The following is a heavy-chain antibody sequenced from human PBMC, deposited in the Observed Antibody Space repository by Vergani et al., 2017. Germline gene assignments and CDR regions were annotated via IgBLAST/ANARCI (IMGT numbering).Heavy chain of an antibody. CDR2: VFHSRSA. J-gene: IGHJ3*02. Sequence: QVQLQESGPGLVKPSETLSLTCSVSGYSISRGYYWGWIRQPPGKGLEWIATVFHSRSAYYNPSIRRRVTISVETSKNQFSLRLTTLTAADTAVYYCARQFWVSQGVGAFETWGRGTEVSVSS. V-gene: IGHV4-38-2*02. D-gene: IGHD3-16*01. CDR3: ARQFWVSQGVGAFET. CDR1: GYSISRGYY.